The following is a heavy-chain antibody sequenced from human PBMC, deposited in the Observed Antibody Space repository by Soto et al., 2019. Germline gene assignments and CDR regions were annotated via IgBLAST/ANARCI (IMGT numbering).Heavy chain of an antibody. CDR1: GGSISSGDYY. Sequence: LSLTCTVSGGSISSGDYYWSWIRQPPGKGLEWIGYIYYSGSTYYNPSLKSRVTISVDTSKNQFSLKLSSVTAADTAVYYCARVRGIGHCSGGSCYSYYGMDVWGQGTTVTVSS. CDR3: ARVRGIGHCSGGSCYSYYGMDV. V-gene: IGHV4-30-4*01. CDR2: IYYSGST. J-gene: IGHJ6*02. D-gene: IGHD2-15*01.